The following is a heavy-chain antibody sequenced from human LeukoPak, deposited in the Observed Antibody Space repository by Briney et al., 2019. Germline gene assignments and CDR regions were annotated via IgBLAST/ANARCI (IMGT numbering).Heavy chain of an antibody. V-gene: IGHV4-34*01. CDR3: ARGIAAHGGYYYYYYYMDV. CDR1: GGSFSGYY. J-gene: IGHJ6*03. CDR2: INHSGRT. D-gene: IGHD6-6*01. Sequence: SETLSLTCAVYGGSFSGYYWSWVRPPPGKGLEWIGEINHSGRTNYTPSLKSRVTISVDTSKNQFSLKRSSVTAADTAVYYGARGIAAHGGYYYYYYYMDVWGKGTTVTVSS.